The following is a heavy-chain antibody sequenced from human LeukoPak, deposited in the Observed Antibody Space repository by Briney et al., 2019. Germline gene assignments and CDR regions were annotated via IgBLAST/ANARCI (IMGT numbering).Heavy chain of an antibody. CDR2: IYSGGNT. J-gene: IGHJ4*02. CDR3: ARHPPYYDSSGYWAYFDY. CDR1: GFTVSSNY. D-gene: IGHD3-22*01. V-gene: IGHV3-66*02. Sequence: GGSLRLSCAASGFTVSSNYMSWVRQAPGKGLEWVSVIYSGGNTYDADSVKGRFTISRDNSKNTLYLQMNSLRAEDTAVYYCARHPPYYDSSGYWAYFDYWGQGTLVTVSS.